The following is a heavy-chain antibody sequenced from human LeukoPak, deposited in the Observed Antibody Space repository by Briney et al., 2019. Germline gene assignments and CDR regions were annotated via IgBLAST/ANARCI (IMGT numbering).Heavy chain of an antibody. CDR2: IYTSGST. J-gene: IGHJ4*02. CDR1: GGSISSYY. CDR3: ARFDCSSTSCYTGGFDY. Sequence: SETLSLTCTVSGGSISSYYWSWIRQPAGKGLEWIGCIYTSGSTNYNPSLKSRVTMSVDTSKNQFSLKLSSVTAADTAVYYCARFDCSSTSCYTGGFDYWGQGTLVTVSS. V-gene: IGHV4-4*07. D-gene: IGHD2-2*02.